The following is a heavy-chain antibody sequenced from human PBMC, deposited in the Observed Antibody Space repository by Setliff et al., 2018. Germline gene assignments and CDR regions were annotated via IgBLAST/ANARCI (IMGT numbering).Heavy chain of an antibody. CDR3: ARDITRDGYNSGAFDI. CDR1: GFTFSNCW. D-gene: IGHD5-12*01. J-gene: IGHJ3*02. Sequence: GGSLRLSCTASGFTFSNCWVSWVRQAPGKGLEWVASINPGGSEKYYADSVKGRFTISRDNAKKSLYMEMNSLRAEDTAVYYCARDITRDGYNSGAFDIWGQGTMVTVSS. V-gene: IGHV3-7*01. CDR2: INPGGSEK.